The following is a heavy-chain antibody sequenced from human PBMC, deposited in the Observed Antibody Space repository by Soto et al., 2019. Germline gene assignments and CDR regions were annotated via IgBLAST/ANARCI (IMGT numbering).Heavy chain of an antibody. CDR3: ARGARPGRGVIITYYYGMDV. CDR2: ISSSGSTI. CDR1: GFTFSDYY. D-gene: IGHD3-10*01. J-gene: IGHJ6*02. V-gene: IGHV3-11*01. Sequence: GGSLRLSCAASGFTFSDYYMSWIRQAPGKGLEWVSYISSSGSTIYYAASVKGRFTISRDNAKNSLYLQMNSLSAEDTAVYYCARGARPGRGVIITYYYGMDVWGQGTTVTVSS.